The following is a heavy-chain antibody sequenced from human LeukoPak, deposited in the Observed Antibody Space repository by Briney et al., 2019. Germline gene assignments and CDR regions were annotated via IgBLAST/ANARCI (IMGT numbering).Heavy chain of an antibody. Sequence: PGGPLILSCAASGFTFSSYAMHWVRQAPGKGLEWVAVISYDGSNKYYADSVKGRFTISRDNSKNTLYLQMNSLRAEDTAVYYCARDFDYWGQGTLVTVSS. CDR2: ISYDGSNK. CDR1: GFTFSSYA. J-gene: IGHJ4*02. V-gene: IGHV3-30*04. CDR3: ARDFDY.